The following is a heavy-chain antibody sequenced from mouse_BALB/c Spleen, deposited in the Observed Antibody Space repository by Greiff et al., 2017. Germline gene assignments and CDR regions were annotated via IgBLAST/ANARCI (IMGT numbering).Heavy chain of an antibody. V-gene: IGHV1S81*02. CDR3: ARPHYYGSSYNAWFAY. Sequence: QVQLQQPGAELVKPGASVKLSCKASGYTFTSYWMHWVKQRPGQGLEWIGEINPSNGRTNYNEKFKSKATLTVDKSSSTAYMQLSSLTSEDSAVYYCARPHYYGSSYNAWFAYWGQGTLVTVSA. CDR1: GYTFTSYW. J-gene: IGHJ3*01. CDR2: INPSNGRT. D-gene: IGHD1-1*01.